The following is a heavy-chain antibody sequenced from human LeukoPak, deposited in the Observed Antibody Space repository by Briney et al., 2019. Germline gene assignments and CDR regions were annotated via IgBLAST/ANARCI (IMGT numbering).Heavy chain of an antibody. D-gene: IGHD3-10*01. J-gene: IGHJ4*02. CDR2: IYHSGST. Sequence: PSETLSLTCAVSGYSISSGYYWGWIRQPPGKGLEWIGSIYHSGSTYYNPSLTCRVTISVDTSKNQFSLKLSSVTAADTAVYYCARHPLNYYGSGSYLDYWGQGTLVTVSS. CDR1: GYSISSGYY. V-gene: IGHV4-38-2*01. CDR3: ARHPLNYYGSGSYLDY.